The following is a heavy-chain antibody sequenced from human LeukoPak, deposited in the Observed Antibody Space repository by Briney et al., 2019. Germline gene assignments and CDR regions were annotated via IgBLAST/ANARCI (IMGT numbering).Heavy chain of an antibody. Sequence: PGGSLRLSCAASGITFSSYWMHWVRQAPGKGLVWVSRINSDGSNINYADSVKGRLTISRDNAKNTLYLQMNSLRAEDTAVYYCARGSGYGVRDCWGQGPLVTVSS. V-gene: IGHV3-74*01. J-gene: IGHJ4*02. D-gene: IGHD6-25*01. CDR1: GITFSSYW. CDR2: INSDGSNI. CDR3: ARGSGYGVRDC.